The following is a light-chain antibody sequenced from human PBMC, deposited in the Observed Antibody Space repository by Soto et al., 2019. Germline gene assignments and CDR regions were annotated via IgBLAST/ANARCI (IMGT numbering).Light chain of an antibody. CDR2: DVS. J-gene: IGLJ2*01. CDR1: SSDVGGHNY. V-gene: IGLV2-14*03. CDR3: SSYRSSNTLHVV. Sequence: QSALTQPASVSGSPGQSITISCTGTSSDVGGHNYVSWYQQHPGKAPKLMIYDVSNRPSGVSNRFSGSKSGNTASLTISGLQAEDEADYYCSSYRSSNTLHVVFGGGTKLTVL.